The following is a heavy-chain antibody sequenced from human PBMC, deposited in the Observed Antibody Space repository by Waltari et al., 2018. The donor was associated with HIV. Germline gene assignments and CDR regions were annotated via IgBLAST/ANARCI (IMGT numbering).Heavy chain of an antibody. J-gene: IGHJ6*02. CDR3: ARDSIAVSGSYYYGMDA. D-gene: IGHD6-19*01. Sequence: QVQLVQSGAEVKKPGASVKVSCKASGYTFTGYYMHWVRQAPGQGLEWKGWMNPTSDGTHYAQKFQGTVTMTRVTSTSTAYLGLSRLRSDDTALYYCARDSIAVSGSYYYGMDAWGQGTTVTVSS. V-gene: IGHV1-2*02. CDR2: MNPTSDGT. CDR1: GYTFTGYY.